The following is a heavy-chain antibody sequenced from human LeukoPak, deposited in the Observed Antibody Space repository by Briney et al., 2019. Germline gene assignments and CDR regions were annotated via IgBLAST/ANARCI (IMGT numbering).Heavy chain of an antibody. V-gene: IGHV1-69*01. J-gene: IGHJ1*01. CDR2: IIPIFGTA. D-gene: IGHD2-15*01. CDR1: GGTFDSYA. Sequence: SSVKVSCTASGGTFDSYAISWVRQAPGQGLEWMGGIIPIFGTANYAQKFKGRVTITADESTSTAYMELSSLRSEDTAVYYCAREAVYCSGGSCYSDVFQHWGQGTLVTVSS. CDR3: AREAVYCSGGSCYSDVFQH.